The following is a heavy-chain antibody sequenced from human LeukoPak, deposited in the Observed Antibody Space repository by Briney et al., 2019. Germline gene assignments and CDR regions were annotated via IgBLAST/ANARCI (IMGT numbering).Heavy chain of an antibody. D-gene: IGHD1-7*01. CDR1: GGSISSGGYS. CDR3: ARGTGTEGWFDP. J-gene: IGHJ5*02. Sequence: PSQTLSLTCAVSGGSISSGGYSWSWIRQPPGKGLEWIGYIYHSGSTYYNPSLKSRVTISVDRSKNQFSLKLSSVTAADTAVYYCARGTGTEGWFDPWGQGTLVTVSS. CDR2: IYHSGST. V-gene: IGHV4-30-2*01.